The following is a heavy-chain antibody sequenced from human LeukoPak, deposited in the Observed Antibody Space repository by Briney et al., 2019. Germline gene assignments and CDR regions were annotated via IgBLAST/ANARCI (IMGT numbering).Heavy chain of an antibody. V-gene: IGHV3-15*07. CDR3: STLTSRGLSDS. Sequence: GGSLRLSCAASGFTFTNAWMNWVRQAPGKGLEWVGRIKSKADGETIDYGAPVKGRFTFSRDDSKNMLYLQMNSLKSEDTAVYYCSTLTSRGLSDSWGQGTLVTVSS. D-gene: IGHD1-20*01. CDR1: GFTFTNAW. J-gene: IGHJ4*02. CDR2: IKSKADGETI.